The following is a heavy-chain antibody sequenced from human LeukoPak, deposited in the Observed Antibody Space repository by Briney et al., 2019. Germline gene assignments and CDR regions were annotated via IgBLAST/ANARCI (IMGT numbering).Heavy chain of an antibody. J-gene: IGHJ4*02. CDR3: ARLEYSSSSYY. Sequence: GESLKISCKGSGYSFTSYWIGWVRQMPGKGLGWMGIIYPGDSDTRYSPSFQGLVTISADKPISTAYLQWSSLQASDTAMYYCARLEYSSSSYYWGQGTLVTVSS. CDR2: IYPGDSDT. V-gene: IGHV5-51*01. CDR1: GYSFTSYW. D-gene: IGHD6-6*01.